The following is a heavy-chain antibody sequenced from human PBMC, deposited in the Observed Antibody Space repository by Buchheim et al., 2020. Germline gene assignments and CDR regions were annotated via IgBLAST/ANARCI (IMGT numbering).Heavy chain of an antibody. J-gene: IGHJ5*02. CDR2: IKQDGSEK. CDR3: ARVPTMIVVVTNWFDP. D-gene: IGHD3-22*01. V-gene: IGHV3-7*03. CDR1: GFTFSSYW. Sequence: EVQLVESGGGLVQPGGSLRLSCAASGFTFSSYWMSWVRQAPGKGLEWVANIKQDGSEKYYVESVKGRFTISRDNAKNSLYLQMNSLRAEDTAVYYCARVPTMIVVVTNWFDPWGQGTL.